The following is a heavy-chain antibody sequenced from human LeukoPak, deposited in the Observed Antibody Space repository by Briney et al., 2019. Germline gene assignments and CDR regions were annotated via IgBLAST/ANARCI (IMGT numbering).Heavy chain of an antibody. Sequence: PGGSLRLSCAASGFTFDDYAMHWVRQAPGKGLEWVSLISWDGGSTCYADSVKGRFTISRDNSKNSLYLQMNSLRAEDTALYYCAKVSPGYSYGLDYWGQGTLVTVSS. J-gene: IGHJ4*02. D-gene: IGHD5-18*01. CDR3: AKVSPGYSYGLDY. V-gene: IGHV3-43D*04. CDR1: GFTFDDYA. CDR2: ISWDGGST.